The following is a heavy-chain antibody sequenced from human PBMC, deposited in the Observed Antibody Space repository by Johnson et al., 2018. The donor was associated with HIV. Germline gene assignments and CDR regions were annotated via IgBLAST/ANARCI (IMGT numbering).Heavy chain of an antibody. CDR2: ISSNGSSS. Sequence: VQLVESGGGLVQPGGSLRLSCTASGFSFSSYDMHWVRQAPGKGLQYVSGISSNGSSSYAANSVKGRFTITRDNSKNTLFLQMGSLRPEDMAVYYCAKGGVQFLEWLLTDQYGFDIWGQGTMVTVSS. CDR1: GFSFSSYD. D-gene: IGHD3-3*01. J-gene: IGHJ3*02. CDR3: AKGGVQFLEWLLTDQYGFDI. V-gene: IGHV3-64*01.